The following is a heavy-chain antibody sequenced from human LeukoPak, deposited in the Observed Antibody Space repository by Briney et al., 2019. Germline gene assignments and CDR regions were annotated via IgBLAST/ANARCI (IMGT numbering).Heavy chain of an antibody. J-gene: IGHJ4*02. Sequence: PSETLSLTCAVYGGSFSGYYWSWIRQPPGKGLEWIGEINHSGSTNYNPSLKSRVTISVDTSKNQFSLKLSSATAADTAVYYCARGNTYCTNGVCYKSYFDYWGQGTLVTVSS. CDR3: ARGNTYCTNGVCYKSYFDY. CDR2: INHSGST. D-gene: IGHD2-8*01. CDR1: GGSFSGYY. V-gene: IGHV4-34*01.